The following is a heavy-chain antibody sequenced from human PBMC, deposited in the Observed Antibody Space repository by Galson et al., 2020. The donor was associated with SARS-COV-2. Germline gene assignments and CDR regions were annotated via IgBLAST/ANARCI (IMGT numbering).Heavy chain of an antibody. CDR1: GFTFSSYS. Sequence: GGSLRLSCAASGFTFSSYSMNWVRQAPGKGLEWISYSSGSSSTIYYADSVKGRFTISRDNAKNSLYLQMNSLRAEDTAVYYCARDPPDSSGYHYLDYWGQGTLVTVSS. V-gene: IGHV3-48*01. J-gene: IGHJ4*02. D-gene: IGHD3-22*01. CDR2: SSGSSSTI. CDR3: ARDPPDSSGYHYLDY.